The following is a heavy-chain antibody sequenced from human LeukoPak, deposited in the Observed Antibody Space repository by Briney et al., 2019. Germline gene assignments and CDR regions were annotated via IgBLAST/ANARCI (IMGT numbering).Heavy chain of an antibody. D-gene: IGHD6-19*01. Sequence: GGSLRLSCAASGFTVSSNYMSWVRQAPGKGLEWVSVIYSGGSTYYADSVKGRFTISRDNSKNTLYLQMNSLRAEDTAVYYCARDGKAGSSGWYTGLPNWFDPWGQGTLVTVSS. CDR3: ARDGKAGSSGWYTGLPNWFDP. J-gene: IGHJ5*02. CDR2: IYSGGST. V-gene: IGHV3-66*01. CDR1: GFTVSSNY.